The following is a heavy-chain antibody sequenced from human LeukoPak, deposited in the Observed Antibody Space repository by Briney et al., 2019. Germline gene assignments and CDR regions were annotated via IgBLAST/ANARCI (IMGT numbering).Heavy chain of an antibody. J-gene: IGHJ4*02. CDR2: IWYDGSNK. V-gene: IGHV3-33*01. D-gene: IGHD3-10*01. Sequence: GGSLRLSCAASGFTFSSYGMHWVRQAPGKGLEWVAVIWYDGSNKYYADSVKGRFTISRDNSKNTLYLQMNSLRAEDTAVYYCARDGTMVRGVIMDYWGQGTLVTVSS. CDR3: ARDGTMVRGVIMDY. CDR1: GFTFSSYG.